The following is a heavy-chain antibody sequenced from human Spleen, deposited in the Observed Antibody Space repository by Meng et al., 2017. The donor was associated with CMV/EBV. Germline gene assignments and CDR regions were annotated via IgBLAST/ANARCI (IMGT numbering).Heavy chain of an antibody. CDR2: ISSSGSTI. Sequence: GESLKISCVASGFAFSNYWMAWLRQAPGKGLEWVSYISSSGSTIYYADSVKGRFTISRDNAKNSLYLQMNSLRAEDTAVYYCAREGYCGGDCVEVYYYYYYGMDVWGQGTTVTVSS. CDR3: AREGYCGGDCVEVYYYYYYGMDV. J-gene: IGHJ6*02. CDR1: GFAFSNYW. D-gene: IGHD2-21*01. V-gene: IGHV3-48*04.